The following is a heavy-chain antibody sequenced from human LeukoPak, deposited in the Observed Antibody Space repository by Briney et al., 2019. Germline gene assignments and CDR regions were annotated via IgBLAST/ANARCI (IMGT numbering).Heavy chain of an antibody. CDR1: GFTFSSYW. Sequence: GGSLRLSCAASGFTFSSYWMHWVRQAPGKGLVWVSRIDSDGSSTSYADSVKGRFTISRDNAKNTLYLQMNSLRAEDTAVYYCARVRVPDGYNYVGLYNWFDPWGQGTLVTVSS. V-gene: IGHV3-74*01. D-gene: IGHD5-24*01. CDR2: IDSDGSST. CDR3: ARVRVPDGYNYVGLYNWFDP. J-gene: IGHJ5*02.